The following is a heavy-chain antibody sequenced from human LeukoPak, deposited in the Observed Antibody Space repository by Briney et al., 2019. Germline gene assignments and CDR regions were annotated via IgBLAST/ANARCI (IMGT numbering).Heavy chain of an antibody. CDR1: GFTFTSYT. J-gene: IGHJ4*02. CDR2: IIGDTEI. Sequence: GGSLRLSCTASGFTFTSYTMNWVRQAPGRGLEWVSSIIGDTEIYYADSVKGQFTISKDNAENSLYLQMNSLRAEDTAVYYCAKSLLYDSSEYWGQGTLVTVSS. V-gene: IGHV3-21*01. CDR3: AKSLLYDSSEY. D-gene: IGHD3-22*01.